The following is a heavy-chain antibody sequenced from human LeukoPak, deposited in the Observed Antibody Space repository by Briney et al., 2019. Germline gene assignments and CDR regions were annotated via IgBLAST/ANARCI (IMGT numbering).Heavy chain of an antibody. D-gene: IGHD2-15*01. CDR1: AFTFSSYC. J-gene: IGHJ4*02. Sequence: GGSLRLSWAAAAFTFSSYCFHWVRQAPGKGLEWVAVISFDGRNQYFVDSVKGRFTISRDNSMNTLYLQMNSLIAEDTAVYYCANARSSVGTRDHWGRGALDSVSS. CDR3: ANARSSVGTRDH. CDR2: ISFDGRNQ. V-gene: IGHV3-30*18.